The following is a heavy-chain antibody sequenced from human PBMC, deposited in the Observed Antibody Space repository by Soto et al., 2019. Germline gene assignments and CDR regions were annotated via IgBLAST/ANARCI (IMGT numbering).Heavy chain of an antibody. D-gene: IGHD2-2*02. J-gene: IGHJ6*02. CDR3: AKDSRXCSSTSCYIYYYYGMDV. CDR1: GFTFSSYA. Sequence: PGGSLRLSCAASGFTFSSYAMSWVRQAPGKGLEWVSAISGSGGSTYYADSVKGRYTISRDNSKNTLYLQMNSLRAEDTAVYYCAKDSRXCSSTSCYIYYYYGMDVWGQGTTVTVSS. V-gene: IGHV3-23*01. CDR2: ISGSGGST.